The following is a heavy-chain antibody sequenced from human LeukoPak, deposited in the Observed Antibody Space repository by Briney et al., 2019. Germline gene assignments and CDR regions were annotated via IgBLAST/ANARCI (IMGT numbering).Heavy chain of an antibody. CDR2: ISGSGGST. J-gene: IGHJ4*02. CDR3: AKDSLKDTTMVTYFFDY. D-gene: IGHD5-18*01. CDR1: GFTFSSYA. Sequence: GGSLRLSCAASGFTFSSYAMSWVRQAPGKGLEWVSAISGSGGSTYYTDSVKGRFTISRDNSRNTLYLQMNSLRAEDTAVYYCAKDSLKDTTMVTYFFDYWGQGTLVTVSS. V-gene: IGHV3-23*01.